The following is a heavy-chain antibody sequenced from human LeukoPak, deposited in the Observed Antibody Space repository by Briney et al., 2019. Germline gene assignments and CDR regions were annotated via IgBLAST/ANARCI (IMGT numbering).Heavy chain of an antibody. V-gene: IGHV1-2*06. CDR3: ARDLRYSSGWYTLGSDY. Sequence: GASVKVSCKAFGYTFTGYYMHWVRQAPGQGLEWMGRINPNSGGTNYAQKFQGRVTMTRDTSISTAYMELSRLRSDDTAVYYCARDLRYSSGWYTLGSDYWGQGTLVTVSS. CDR2: INPNSGGT. J-gene: IGHJ4*02. CDR1: GYTFTGYY. D-gene: IGHD6-19*01.